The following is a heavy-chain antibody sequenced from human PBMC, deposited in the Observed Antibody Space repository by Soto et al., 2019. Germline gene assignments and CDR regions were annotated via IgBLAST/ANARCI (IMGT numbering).Heavy chain of an antibody. Sequence: KKTQASVKVSCKASRYIITSYTMHWVRQAPGQKLEWMGRITAGNGNTKYSQKFQGRLTITRDTSASTVYMELNNLRSEDTAVYYCAHSRGVRGVLANNWFDPWGQGTLVTVSS. CDR1: RYIITSYT. CDR3: AHSRGVRGVLANNWFDP. CDR2: ITAGNGNT. J-gene: IGHJ5*02. D-gene: IGHD3-10*01. V-gene: IGHV1-3*01.